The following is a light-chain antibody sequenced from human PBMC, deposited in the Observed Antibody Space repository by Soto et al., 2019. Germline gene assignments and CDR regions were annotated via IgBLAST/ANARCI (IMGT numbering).Light chain of an antibody. CDR1: QSVSSSC. CDR2: DAS. CDR3: QQRNKCTLT. J-gene: IGKJ4*01. V-gene: IGKV3D-20*02. Sequence: EIVFTQSPDTLSLSPGERATLSCRASQSVSSSCVAWYQQTPGQAPRLLISDASNGDTGIPGRFGSSGAGAVCTPTISSLAHDDVVVYCCQQRNKCTLTFGQGTRVEIK.